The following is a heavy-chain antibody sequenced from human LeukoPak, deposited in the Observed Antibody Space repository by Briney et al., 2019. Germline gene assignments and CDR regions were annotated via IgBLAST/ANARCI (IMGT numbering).Heavy chain of an antibody. V-gene: IGHV4-4*02. D-gene: IGHD3-9*01. Sequence: GSLRLSCAASGLTFSNAWMSWVRQPPGKGLEWIGSIYYSGSTYYNPSLKSRVTISVDTSKNQFSLKLSSVTAADTAVYYCASVTYYDILTGYCFDYWGQGTLVTVSS. CDR3: ASVTYYDILTGYCFDY. CDR2: IYYSGST. CDR1: GLTFSNAW. J-gene: IGHJ4*02.